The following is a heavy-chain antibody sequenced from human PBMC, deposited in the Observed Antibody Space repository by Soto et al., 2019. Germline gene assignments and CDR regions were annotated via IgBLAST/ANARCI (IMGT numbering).Heavy chain of an antibody. J-gene: IGHJ1*01. V-gene: IGHV3-23*01. CDR3: AKTPAPPYSSSWSEYFQH. CDR2: ISGSGGST. CDR1: GFTFSSYA. D-gene: IGHD6-13*01. Sequence: EVQLLESGGGLVQPGGSLRLSCAASGFTFSSYAMSWVRQAPGKGLEWVSAISGSGGSTYYADSVKGRFTISRDNSKNTLYLQMNSLRAEDTAVYYWAKTPAPPYSSSWSEYFQHWGQRTLVTVSS.